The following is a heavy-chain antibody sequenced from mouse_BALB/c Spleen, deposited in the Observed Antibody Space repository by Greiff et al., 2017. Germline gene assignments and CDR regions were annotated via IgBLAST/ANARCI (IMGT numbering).Heavy chain of an antibody. Sequence: QVHVKQSGAELARPGASVKMSCKASGYTFTSYTMHWVKQRPGQGLEWIGYINPSSGYTNYNQKFKDKATLTADKSSSTAYMQLSSLTSEDSAVYYCARSVRYGFDYWGQGTTLTVSS. CDR2: INPSSGYT. J-gene: IGHJ2*01. V-gene: IGHV1-4*01. CDR1: GYTFTSYT. D-gene: IGHD2-14*01. CDR3: ARSVRYGFDY.